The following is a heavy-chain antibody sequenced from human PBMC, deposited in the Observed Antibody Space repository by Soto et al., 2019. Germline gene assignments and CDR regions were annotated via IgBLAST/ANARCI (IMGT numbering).Heavy chain of an antibody. J-gene: IGHJ4*02. V-gene: IGHV3-23*01. CDR2: IPASGGST. CDR1: GFTFSTYA. CDR3: AKASGYVDY. D-gene: IGHD1-26*01. Sequence: VSLRLSCAVSGFTFSTYAMSWVRQTPVKGLEWVSTIPASGGSTYYADSVKGRFTISRDNSKNTLYLQMNSLRAEDTALYYCAKASGYVDYWGQGTLVTVSS.